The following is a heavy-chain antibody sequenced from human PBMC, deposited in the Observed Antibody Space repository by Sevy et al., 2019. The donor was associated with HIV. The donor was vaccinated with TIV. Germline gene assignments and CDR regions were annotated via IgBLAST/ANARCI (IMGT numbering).Heavy chain of an antibody. Sequence: GGSLRLSCVASGLTFSNYEMNWVRQAPGKGLEWVSYISSSGSPIYYADSVKGRFTISRDSAKNSLYLQMNSLSAEDTAVYYCARDFFPYGDYGGAFDIWGQGTMVTVSS. CDR3: ARDFFPYGDYGGAFDI. V-gene: IGHV3-48*03. CDR1: GLTFSNYE. CDR2: ISSSGSPI. J-gene: IGHJ3*02. D-gene: IGHD4-17*01.